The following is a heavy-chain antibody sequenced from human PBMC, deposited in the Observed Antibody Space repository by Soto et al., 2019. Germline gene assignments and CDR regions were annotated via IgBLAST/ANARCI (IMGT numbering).Heavy chain of an antibody. CDR2: IYYSGST. J-gene: IGHJ4*02. CDR1: GGSISSGGYY. D-gene: IGHD3-10*01. V-gene: IGHV4-31*03. Sequence: SETLSLTCTVSGGSISSGGYYWSWIRQHPGKGLEWIGYIYYSGSTYYNPSLKSRVTISVDTSKNQFSLKLSSVTAADTAVYYCARSAGSGIFYTYYFDDWGQGTLVTVSS. CDR3: ARSAGSGIFYTYYFDD.